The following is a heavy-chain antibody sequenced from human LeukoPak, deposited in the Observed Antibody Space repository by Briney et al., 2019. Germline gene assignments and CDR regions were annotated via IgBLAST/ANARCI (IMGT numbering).Heavy chain of an antibody. CDR1: GGSISSSSYY. Sequence: PSETLSLTCTVSGGSISSSSYYWGWIRQPPGKGLEWIGSIYYSGSTYYNPSLKSRVTISVDTSKYQFSLKLSSVTAADTAVYYCATRRGVNVWGSYRFEYYFDYWGQGTLVTVSS. V-gene: IGHV4-39*01. J-gene: IGHJ4*02. CDR2: IYYSGST. D-gene: IGHD3-16*02. CDR3: ATRRGVNVWGSYRFEYYFDY.